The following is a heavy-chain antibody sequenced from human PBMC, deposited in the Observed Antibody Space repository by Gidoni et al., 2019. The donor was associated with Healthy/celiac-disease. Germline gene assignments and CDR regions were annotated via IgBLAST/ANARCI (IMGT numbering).Heavy chain of an antibody. D-gene: IGHD4-17*01. CDR2: ISWNSGSI. CDR1: GFTFDDYA. V-gene: IGHV3-9*01. J-gene: IGHJ3*02. CDR3: AKDIYYGGNDDAFDI. Sequence: EVQLVESGGGLVQPGRSLRLSCAASGFTFDDYAMHWVRQAPGKGLEWVSGISWNSGSIGYADSVKGRFTIARDNAKNSLYLQMNSLRAEDTALYYCAKDIYYGGNDDAFDIWGQGTMVTVSS.